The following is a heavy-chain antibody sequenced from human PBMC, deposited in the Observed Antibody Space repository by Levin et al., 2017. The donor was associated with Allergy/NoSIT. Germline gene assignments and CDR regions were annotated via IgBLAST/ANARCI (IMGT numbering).Heavy chain of an antibody. J-gene: IGHJ3*02. CDR2: IYPGDSDT. Sequence: GGSLRLSCKGSGYSFSSYWIGWVRQMPGKGLEWMGIIYPGDSDTRYSPSFQGQVTISADKSISTAYLQWSSLKASDTAMYYCSRLTCSRSTCSKAGDAFDMWGQGTMVTVSS. CDR1: GYSFSSYW. CDR3: SRLTCSRSTCSKAGDAFDM. D-gene: IGHD2-2*01. V-gene: IGHV5-51*01.